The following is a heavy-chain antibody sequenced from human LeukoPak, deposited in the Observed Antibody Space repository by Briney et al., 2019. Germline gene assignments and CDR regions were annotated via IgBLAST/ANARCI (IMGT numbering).Heavy chain of an antibody. V-gene: IGHV1-2*02. CDR3: ARDPSSVTLYFFDY. D-gene: IGHD4-11*01. CDR1: GYTFRGNY. CDR2: IDANNGDT. Sequence: ASVKISCKASGYTFRGNYIHWLRQAPGQGLEWMGWIDANNGDTKSAQKFQGRVTMSRDPSISTASMALSSLSPDDAAVYYCARDPSSVTLYFFDYWGQGTLVPVSS. J-gene: IGHJ4*02.